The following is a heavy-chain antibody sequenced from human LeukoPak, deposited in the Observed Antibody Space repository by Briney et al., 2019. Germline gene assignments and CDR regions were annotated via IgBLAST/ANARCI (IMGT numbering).Heavy chain of an antibody. CDR3: ARGVWFGETNWFDP. J-gene: IGHJ5*02. CDR1: GFTFSSYS. V-gene: IGHV3-48*01. Sequence: GGSLRLSCAASGFTFSSYSMNWVRQAPGKGLEWVSYISSSSSTIYYADSVKGRFTISRDNAKNSLYLQMNSLRAEDTAVYYCARGVWFGETNWFDPWGQGTLVTVSS. D-gene: IGHD3-10*01. CDR2: ISSSSSTI.